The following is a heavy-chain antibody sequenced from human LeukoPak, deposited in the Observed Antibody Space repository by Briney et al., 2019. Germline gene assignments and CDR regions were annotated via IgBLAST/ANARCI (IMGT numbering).Heavy chain of an antibody. CDR3: AKITTPHYYYYMDV. CDR1: GFTFSSYG. D-gene: IGHD3-22*01. J-gene: IGHJ6*03. CDR2: ISYDGSNK. Sequence: GRSLRLSCAASGFTFSSYGMHWVRQAPGKGLEWVAVISYDGSNKYYADSVKGRFTISRDNSKNTLYLQMNSLRAEDTAVYYCAKITTPHYYYYMDVWGKGTTVTVSS. V-gene: IGHV3-30*18.